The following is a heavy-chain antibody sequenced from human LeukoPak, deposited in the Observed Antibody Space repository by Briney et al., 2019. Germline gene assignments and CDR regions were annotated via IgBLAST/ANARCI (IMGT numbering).Heavy chain of an antibody. D-gene: IGHD3-22*01. CDR2: INPNSGGT. CDR3: ARNPDYDSSGHDAFDI. V-gene: IGHV1-2*02. J-gene: IGHJ3*02. Sequence: ASVKVSCKASGYTFTGYYMHWVRQAPGQGLEWMGWINPNSGGTNYAQKFQGRVTMTRDTSTSTVYMELSSLRSEDTAVYYCARNPDYDSSGHDAFDIWGQGTMVTVSS. CDR1: GYTFTGYY.